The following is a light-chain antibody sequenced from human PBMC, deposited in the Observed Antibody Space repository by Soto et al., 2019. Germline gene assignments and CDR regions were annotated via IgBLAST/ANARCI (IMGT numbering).Light chain of an antibody. V-gene: IGLV2-11*01. CDR3: CSYAGSYILV. Sequence: QSALTQPRSVSGSPGQSVTISCTGTSSDVGGYNYVSWYQQHPGKAPKLMIYDVSKRPSGVPDRFSGSKSGNTASLTISGLQAEDEADYYCCSYAGSYILVFGGGTKVTVL. CDR1: SSDVGGYNY. CDR2: DVS. J-gene: IGLJ2*01.